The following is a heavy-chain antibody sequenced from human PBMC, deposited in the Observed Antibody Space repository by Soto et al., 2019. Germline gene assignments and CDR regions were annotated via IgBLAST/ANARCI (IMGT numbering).Heavy chain of an antibody. CDR3: AHIPNYYQYDWFDP. D-gene: IGHD3-16*01. Sequence: QITLKESGPTLVKPTQTLTLTCTCSGFSRTIRGVGLGWIRQPPGKALECLALIYWDDDKRYSPSLQSRLSITKDTSKNQVVLTMTNVDPVDTATYYCAHIPNYYQYDWFDPWGQGTLVSVSS. CDR2: IYWDDDK. V-gene: IGHV2-5*02. CDR1: GFSRTIRGVG. J-gene: IGHJ5*02.